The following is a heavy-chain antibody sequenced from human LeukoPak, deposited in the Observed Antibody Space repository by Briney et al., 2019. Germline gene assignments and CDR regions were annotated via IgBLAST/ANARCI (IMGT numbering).Heavy chain of an antibody. J-gene: IGHJ6*03. V-gene: IGHV3-30*02. CDR2: IRYDGSNK. Sequence: GGSLRLSCAASGFTVSGNYMSWVRQAPGKGLEWVAFIRYDGSNKYNADSVKGRFTISRDNSKNTLSLQMNSLRAEDTAVYYCAKCILTGYYKGYMDVWGKGTTVTVSS. D-gene: IGHD3-9*01. CDR1: GFTVSGNY. CDR3: AKCILTGYYKGYMDV.